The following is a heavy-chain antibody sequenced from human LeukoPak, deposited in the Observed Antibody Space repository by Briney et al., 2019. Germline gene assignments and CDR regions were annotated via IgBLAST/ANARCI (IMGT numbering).Heavy chain of an antibody. CDR3: AKDAPVNIVVVPAANS. V-gene: IGHV3-23*01. Sequence: SCKASGGTFNSYAMSWVRQAPGKGLEWVSAISGSGGSTYYADSVKGRFTISRDNSKNTLYLQMNSLRDEDTAVYYCAKDAPVNIVVVPAANSWGQGTLVTVSS. D-gene: IGHD2-2*01. J-gene: IGHJ4*02. CDR1: GGTFNSYA. CDR2: ISGSGGST.